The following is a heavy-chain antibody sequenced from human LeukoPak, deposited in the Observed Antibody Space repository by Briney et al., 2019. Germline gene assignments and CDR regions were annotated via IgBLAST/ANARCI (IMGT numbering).Heavy chain of an antibody. D-gene: IGHD3-9*01. CDR3: AREQPLVPRLNYFDY. V-gene: IGHV3-48*01. J-gene: IGHJ4*02. Sequence: GGSLRLSCAASGFTFSSYSMNWVRQAPGKGLEWVSYISSSSSTIYYADSVKGRFTISRDNAKNSLYLQMNSLRAEDTAVYYCAREQPLVPRLNYFDYRGQGTLVTVSS. CDR1: GFTFSSYS. CDR2: ISSSSSTI.